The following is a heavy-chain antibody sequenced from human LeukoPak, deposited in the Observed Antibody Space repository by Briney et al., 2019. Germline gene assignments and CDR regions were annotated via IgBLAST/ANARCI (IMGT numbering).Heavy chain of an antibody. Sequence: ASVKVSCKASGYTVTSYDINWVRQATGQGLEWMGWMNPNSGSTGYAQKLQGRATITTNTSISTAYMELSGLRSEDTAVYYCARGRSTGYHYYFEYWGQGTLVTVSS. J-gene: IGHJ4*02. V-gene: IGHV1-8*02. D-gene: IGHD5-12*01. CDR1: GYTVTSYD. CDR2: MNPNSGST. CDR3: ARGRSTGYHYYFEY.